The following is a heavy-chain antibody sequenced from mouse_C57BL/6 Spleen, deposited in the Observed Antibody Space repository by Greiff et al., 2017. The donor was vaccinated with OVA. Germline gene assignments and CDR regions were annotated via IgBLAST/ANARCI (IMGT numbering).Heavy chain of an antibody. CDR2: ILPGSGST. CDR3: ARAGRLDYGSSYFDY. V-gene: IGHV1-9*01. J-gene: IGHJ2*01. CDR1: GYTFTGYW. D-gene: IGHD1-1*01. Sequence: VKLQESGAELMKPGASVKLSCKAPGYTFTGYWIEWVKQRPGHGLEWIGEILPGSGSTNYNEKFKGKATFTADTSSNTAYMQLSSLTTEDSAIYYCARAGRLDYGSSYFDYWGQGTTLTVSS.